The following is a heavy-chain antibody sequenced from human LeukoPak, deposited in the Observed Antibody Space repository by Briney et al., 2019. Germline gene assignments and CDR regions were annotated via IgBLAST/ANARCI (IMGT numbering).Heavy chain of an antibody. CDR3: ARHKYYYDSSGRRFDY. D-gene: IGHD3-22*01. CDR2: IYYSGST. V-gene: IGHV4-39*01. CDR1: GGSISSSSYY. J-gene: IGHJ4*02. Sequence: SETLSLTCTVSGGSISSSSYYWGWIRQPPGKGLEWIGSIYYSGSTYYNPSLKSRVTISVDTSKSQFSLKLSSVTAADTAVYYCARHKYYYDSSGRRFDYWGRGTLVTVSS.